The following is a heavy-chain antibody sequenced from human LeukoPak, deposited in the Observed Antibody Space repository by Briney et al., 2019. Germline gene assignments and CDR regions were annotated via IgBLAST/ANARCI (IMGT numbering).Heavy chain of an antibody. CDR3: ARDLTEDAFDI. CDR1: GYTFTSYY. CDR2: INPSGGST. J-gene: IGHJ3*02. Sequence: ASVKVSCKASGYTFTSYYMHWVRQAPGQGLEWMGIINPSGGSTSYAQKFQGRVTMTRDMSTSTVYMELSSLRSEDTAVYYCARDLTEDAFDIWGQGTMVTVSS. D-gene: IGHD2-21*02. V-gene: IGHV1-46*01.